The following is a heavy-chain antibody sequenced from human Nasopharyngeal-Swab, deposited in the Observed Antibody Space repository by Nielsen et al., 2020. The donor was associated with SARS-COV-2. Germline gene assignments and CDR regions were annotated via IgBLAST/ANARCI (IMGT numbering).Heavy chain of an antibody. V-gene: IGHV3-48*03. CDR3: ARDLGGYYDSSGIYFDY. D-gene: IGHD3-22*01. Sequence: WIRQPPGKGLEWVSYISSSGSTIYYADSVKGRFTISRDNAKNSLYLQMNSLRAEDTAVYYCARDLGGYYDSSGIYFDYWGQGILVTVSS. CDR2: ISSSGSTI. J-gene: IGHJ4*02.